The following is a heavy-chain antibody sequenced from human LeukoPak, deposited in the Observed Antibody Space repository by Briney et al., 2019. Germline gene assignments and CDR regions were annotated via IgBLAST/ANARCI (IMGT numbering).Heavy chain of an antibody. CDR3: ARHPRGKILEWLADMDV. CDR1: GYSFTSYW. J-gene: IGHJ6*02. D-gene: IGHD3-3*01. Sequence: KPGESLKISCKGSGYSFTSYWISWVRQMPGKGLEWMGIIYPGDSDTRYSPSFQGQVTISADKSISTAYLQWSSLKASDTAMYYCARHPRGKILEWLADMDVWGQGTTVTVSS. V-gene: IGHV5-51*01. CDR2: IYPGDSDT.